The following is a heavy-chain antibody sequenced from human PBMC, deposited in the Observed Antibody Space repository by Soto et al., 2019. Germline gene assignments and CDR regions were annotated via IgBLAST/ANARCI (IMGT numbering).Heavy chain of an antibody. J-gene: IGHJ3*02. CDR2: IYDSGNT. CDR1: GGSISSGGYY. D-gene: IGHD1-1*01. V-gene: IGHV4-31*03. CDR3: AREPSQQLKDTFDI. Sequence: QVQLQESGPGLVKPSQTLSLTCTVSGGSISSGGYYWNWIRQHPGKGLEWIGFIYDSGNTYYNPSLTRRVTISVDTSKNQFSLKLSSVTAADTAVYYCAREPSQQLKDTFDIWGQGTMVTVSS.